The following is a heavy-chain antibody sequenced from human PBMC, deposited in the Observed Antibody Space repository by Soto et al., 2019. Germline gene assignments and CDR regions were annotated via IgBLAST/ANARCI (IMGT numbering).Heavy chain of an antibody. CDR1: GGSISSYY. CDR2: IYYSGST. J-gene: IGHJ6*02. D-gene: IGHD6-6*01. Sequence: QVQLQESGPGLVKPSETLSLTCTVSGGSISSYYWSWIRQPPGKGLEWIGYIYYSGSTNYNPSLKSRVTISVDPSTNQISLKLSSVTAADTAVYYCVRGRQLVSVFSQAWVMDVWGQGTTVTVSS. V-gene: IGHV4-59*01. CDR3: VRGRQLVSVFSQAWVMDV.